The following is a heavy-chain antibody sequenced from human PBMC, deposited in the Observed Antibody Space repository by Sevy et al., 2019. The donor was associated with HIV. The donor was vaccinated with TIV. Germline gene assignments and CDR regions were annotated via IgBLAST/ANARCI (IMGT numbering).Heavy chain of an antibody. CDR2: ISGSGGTT. J-gene: IGHJ4*02. Sequence: GGSLRLSCAASGFIFRNYAMSWVRQAPGKGLEWVSAISGSGGTTHYSDSVKGRFTISRDNSKKTLYLQMNSLRAEDTAVYFCAKASDGSIYYNPFDFWGPGTLVTVSS. CDR3: AKASDGSIYYNPFDF. V-gene: IGHV3-23*01. D-gene: IGHD3-22*01. CDR1: GFIFRNYA.